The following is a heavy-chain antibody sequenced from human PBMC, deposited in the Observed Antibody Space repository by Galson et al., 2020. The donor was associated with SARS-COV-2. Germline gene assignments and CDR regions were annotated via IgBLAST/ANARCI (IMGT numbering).Heavy chain of an antibody. CDR2: IYYSGST. CDR1: GGSISSSSYY. J-gene: IGHJ3*02. V-gene: IGHV4-39*07. D-gene: IGHD2-2*01. CDR3: ARWDIVVVPAARSRGAFDI. Sequence: SETLSLTCTVSGGSISSSSYYWGWIRQPPGKGLEWIGSIYYSGSTYYNPSLKSRVTISVDTSKNQFSLKLSSVTAADTAVYYCARWDIVVVPAARSRGAFDIGGQGTMVPVAS.